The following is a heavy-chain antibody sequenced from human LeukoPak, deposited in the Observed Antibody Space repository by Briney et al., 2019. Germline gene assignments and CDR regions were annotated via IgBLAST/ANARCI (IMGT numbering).Heavy chain of an antibody. CDR3: AKDEVTSGGGLDY. J-gene: IGHJ4*02. CDR2: IYSGGIT. V-gene: IGHV3-53*01. CDR1: GFTFSGYS. D-gene: IGHD3-16*01. Sequence: GGSLRLSCAASGFTFSGYSMTWVRQAPGKGLEWVSVIYSGGITYYADSVKGRFTVSRDNSRNTMYLHMNSLKVEDTAVYYCAKDEVTSGGGLDYWGQGTLVTVSS.